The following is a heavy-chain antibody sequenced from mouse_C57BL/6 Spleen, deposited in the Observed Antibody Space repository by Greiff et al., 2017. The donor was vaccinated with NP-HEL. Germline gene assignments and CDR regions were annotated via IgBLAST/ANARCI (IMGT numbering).Heavy chain of an antibody. J-gene: IGHJ1*03. D-gene: IGHD2-4*01. Sequence: EVQLQQSGAELVRPGASVKLSCTASGFNIKDDYMHWVKQRPEQGLEWIGWIDPENGDTEYASKFQGKATITADTSSNTAYLQLSSLTSEDTAVYYCTLYDYNWYFDVWGTGTTVTVSS. V-gene: IGHV14-4*01. CDR2: IDPENGDT. CDR3: TLYDYNWYFDV. CDR1: GFNIKDDY.